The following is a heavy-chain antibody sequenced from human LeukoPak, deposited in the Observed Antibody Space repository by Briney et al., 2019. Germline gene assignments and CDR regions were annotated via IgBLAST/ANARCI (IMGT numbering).Heavy chain of an antibody. J-gene: IGHJ4*02. CDR3: ARQGSGNYLSPVNY. D-gene: IGHD1-26*01. V-gene: IGHV4-39*01. Sequence: SETLSLTCTVSGGSISSSSYYWGWIRQPPGKGLEWIGTIYYSGSTYYSPSLKSRVTISVDTSKNQFSLKLSSVTAADTAVYYCARQGSGNYLSPVNYWGQGTLVTVSS. CDR2: IYYSGST. CDR1: GGSISSSSYY.